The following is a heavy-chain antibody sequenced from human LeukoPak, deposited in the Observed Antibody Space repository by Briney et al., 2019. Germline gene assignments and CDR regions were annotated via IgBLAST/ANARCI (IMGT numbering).Heavy chain of an antibody. CDR3: ASPIGAGIAVAGLDY. J-gene: IGHJ4*02. CDR1: GFTFSSYA. V-gene: IGHV3-30*04. Sequence: GGSLRLSCAASGFTFSSYAMHWVRQAPGKGLEWVAVISYGGSNKYYADSVKGRFTISRDNSKNTLYLQMNSLRAEDTAVYYCASPIGAGIAVAGLDYWGQGTLVTVSS. CDR2: ISYGGSNK. D-gene: IGHD6-19*01.